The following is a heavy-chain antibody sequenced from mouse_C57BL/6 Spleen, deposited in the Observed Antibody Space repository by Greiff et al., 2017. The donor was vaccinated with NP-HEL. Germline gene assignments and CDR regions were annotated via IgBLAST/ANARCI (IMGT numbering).Heavy chain of an antibody. V-gene: IGHV1-61*01. Sequence: VQLQQPGAELVRPGSSVKLSCKASGYTFTSYWMDWVKQRPGQGLEWIGNIYPSDSETHYNQKFKDKATLTVDKSSSTAYMQLSSLTSEDSAVYYCARSYGYDGYWGQGTTLTVSS. J-gene: IGHJ2*01. CDR2: IYPSDSET. D-gene: IGHD2-2*01. CDR1: GYTFTSYW. CDR3: ARSYGYDGY.